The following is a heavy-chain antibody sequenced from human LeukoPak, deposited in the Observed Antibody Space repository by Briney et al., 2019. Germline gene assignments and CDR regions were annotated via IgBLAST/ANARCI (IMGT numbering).Heavy chain of an antibody. CDR2: ISYDGSSK. Sequence: GGSLRLSCAASGFTFSSYAMHWVRQAPGKGLEWVTVISYDGSSKYYADSVKGRFTISRDNSKSTLYLQMNSLRTDDTAVYYCARERMTRGFDYWGQGTLVTVSS. D-gene: IGHD4-11*01. J-gene: IGHJ4*02. V-gene: IGHV3-30*04. CDR3: ARERMTRGFDY. CDR1: GFTFSSYA.